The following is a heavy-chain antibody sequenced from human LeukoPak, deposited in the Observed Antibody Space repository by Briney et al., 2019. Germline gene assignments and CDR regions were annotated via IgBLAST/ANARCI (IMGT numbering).Heavy chain of an antibody. J-gene: IGHJ4*02. D-gene: IGHD4/OR15-4a*01. V-gene: IGHV3-23*01. CDR1: GFTFSSYA. Sequence: PGGSLRLSCAASGFTFSSYAMSWVRQAPGKGLEWVSAISDNGVNTYYADSVKGRFTISRDNSKNTPYLQMNSLRADDTAVYYCADLLTMVSLRDYWGQGTLVTVSS. CDR3: ADLLTMVSLRDY. CDR2: ISDNGVNT.